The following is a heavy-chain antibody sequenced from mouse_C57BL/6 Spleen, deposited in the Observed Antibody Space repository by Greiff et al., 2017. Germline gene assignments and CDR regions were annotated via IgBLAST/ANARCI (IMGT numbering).Heavy chain of an antibody. CDR2: IHPNSGST. V-gene: IGHV1-64*01. J-gene: IGHJ3*01. CDR1: GYTFTSYW. Sequence: VKLVESGAELVKPGASVKLSCKASGYTFTSYWMHWVKQRPGQGLEWIGMIHPNSGSTNYNEKFKSKATLTVDKSSSTAYMQLSSLTSEDSAVYYCAEGAWFAYWGQGTLVTVSA. CDR3: AEGAWFAY.